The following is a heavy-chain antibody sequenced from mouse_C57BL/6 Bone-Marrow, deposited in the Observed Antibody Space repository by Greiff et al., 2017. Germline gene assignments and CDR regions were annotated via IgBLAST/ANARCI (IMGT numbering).Heavy chain of an antibody. V-gene: IGHV1-69*01. CDR1: GYTFTSYW. J-gene: IGHJ2*01. Sequence: VQLQQPGAELVMPGASVKLSCKASGYTFTSYWMHWVKQRPGQGLAWIGEIDPSDSYTKYNQKFKGKYTLTVDKSSRTAYMQLRSLTSEDSAVYYCAIERGYYCLFDYWGQGTTLTVSS. CDR3: AIERGYYCLFDY. D-gene: IGHD1-1*01. CDR2: IDPSDSYT.